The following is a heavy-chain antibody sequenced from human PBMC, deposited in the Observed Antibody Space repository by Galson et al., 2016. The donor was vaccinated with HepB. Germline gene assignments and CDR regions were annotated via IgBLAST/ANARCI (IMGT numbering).Heavy chain of an antibody. V-gene: IGHV3-30*18. Sequence: SLRLSCAASGFTFSSCPMSWVRQAPGKGLEWVAAISYDGNNKYCADSVKGRFTISRDNSKNTLYLQMNSLRDEDTAVYYCAKGRTGTTGPVEYWGQGTLVTVSS. CDR2: ISYDGNNK. CDR3: AKGRTGTTGPVEY. D-gene: IGHD1-1*01. J-gene: IGHJ4*02. CDR1: GFTFSSCP.